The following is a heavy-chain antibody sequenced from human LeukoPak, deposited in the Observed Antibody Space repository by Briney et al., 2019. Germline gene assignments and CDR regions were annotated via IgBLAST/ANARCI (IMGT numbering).Heavy chain of an antibody. D-gene: IGHD3-22*01. V-gene: IGHV3-30*02. CDR1: GFSFSNHG. Sequence: GGSLRLSCAASGFSFSNHGIHWVRQAPGKGLEWVSLIWYDGSNKYYADSVKGRFTISRDNSKNTLYLQMNSLRAEDTAVYYCAKQGNYYDRYFQHWGQGTLVTVSS. J-gene: IGHJ1*01. CDR2: IWYDGSNK. CDR3: AKQGNYYDRYFQH.